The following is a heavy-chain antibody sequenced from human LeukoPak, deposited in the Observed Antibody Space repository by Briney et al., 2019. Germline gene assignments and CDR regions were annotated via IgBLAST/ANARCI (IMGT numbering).Heavy chain of an antibody. D-gene: IGHD3-22*01. CDR3: ARTEYYYDSSGYYHPLDY. J-gene: IGHJ4*02. CDR2: ISAYNGNT. V-gene: IGHV1-18*01. Sequence: ASVKVSCKASGYTFTSYGISWVRQAPGQGLEWMGWISAYNGNTNYAQKLQGRVTMTTDTSPSAAYMELRSLRSDDTAVYYCARTEYYYDSSGYYHPLDYWGQGTLVTVSS. CDR1: GYTFTSYG.